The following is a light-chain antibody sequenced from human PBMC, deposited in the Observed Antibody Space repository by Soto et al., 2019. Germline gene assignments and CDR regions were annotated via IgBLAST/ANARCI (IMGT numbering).Light chain of an antibody. V-gene: IGLV2-14*01. J-gene: IGLJ2*01. Sequence: QSALTQPASVSGSPGQSITISCTGTSSDVGAHNYVSWYQQHPVKAPKLMIYDVISRPSGISNRFSGSKSGNMASLTISGVQAEDEADYYCSSYASSGTVIFGGGTKLTVL. CDR2: DVI. CDR3: SSYASSGTVI. CDR1: SSDVGAHNY.